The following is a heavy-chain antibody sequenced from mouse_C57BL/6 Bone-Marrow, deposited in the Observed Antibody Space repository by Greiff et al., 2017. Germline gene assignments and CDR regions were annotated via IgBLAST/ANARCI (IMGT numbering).Heavy chain of an antibody. V-gene: IGHV5-6*02. Sequence: DVMLVESGGDLVKPGGSLKLSCAASGFTFSSYGMSWVRQTPDKRLEWVATISSGGSYTYYPDSVKGRFTISRDNAKNTLYLQMSSLKSEDTAMYYCARRCLDYGGQGTTLTVSS. CDR3: ARRCLDY. J-gene: IGHJ2*01. CDR2: ISSGGSYT. CDR1: GFTFSSYG.